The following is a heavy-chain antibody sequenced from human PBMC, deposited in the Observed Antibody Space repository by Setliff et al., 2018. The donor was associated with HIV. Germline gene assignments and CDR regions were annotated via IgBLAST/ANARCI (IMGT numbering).Heavy chain of an antibody. Sequence: ASETLSLTCTVYGGSFSDYYWSWIRQPPGKELEWIGEINHSGSTNYNASLKSRVTISVDTSENQFSLNLRSVSAADTAMYYCARGPRGYQLLPTTVRGVINAFDIWGQGTMVTVSS. J-gene: IGHJ3*02. CDR3: ARGPRGYQLLPTTVRGVINAFDI. D-gene: IGHD3-10*01. CDR1: GGSFSDYY. V-gene: IGHV4-34*01. CDR2: INHSGST.